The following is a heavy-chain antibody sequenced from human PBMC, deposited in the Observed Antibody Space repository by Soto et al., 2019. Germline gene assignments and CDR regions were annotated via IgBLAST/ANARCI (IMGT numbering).Heavy chain of an antibody. CDR2: ISAYNGNT. Sequence: ASVKVSCKASGYTLTSYGIGWVRQAPGQGHEWMGWISAYNGNTNYAQKLQGRGTMTTDTYTSTAYMELRSLRSDDTAVSYCARDQMVVAATDYYYYGMDVWGQ. J-gene: IGHJ6*02. V-gene: IGHV1-18*01. D-gene: IGHD2-15*01. CDR3: ARDQMVVAATDYYYYGMDV. CDR1: GYTLTSYG.